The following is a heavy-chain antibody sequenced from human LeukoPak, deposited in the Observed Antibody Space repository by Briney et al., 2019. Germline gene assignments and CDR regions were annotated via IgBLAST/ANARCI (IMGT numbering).Heavy chain of an antibody. D-gene: IGHD3-10*01. CDR2: INHSGST. Sequence: SETLSLTCAVYGGSFSGYYRSWIRQPPGKGLEWIGEINHSGSTNYNPSLKSRVTISVDTSKNQFSLKLSSVTAADTAVYYCARSPGIGDYWGQGTLVTVSS. CDR3: ARSPGIGDY. CDR1: GGSFSGYY. V-gene: IGHV4-34*01. J-gene: IGHJ4*02.